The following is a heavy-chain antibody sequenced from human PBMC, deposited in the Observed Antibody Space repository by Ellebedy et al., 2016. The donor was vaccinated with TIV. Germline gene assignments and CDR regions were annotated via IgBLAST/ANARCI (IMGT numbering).Heavy chain of an antibody. CDR3: ARLAGATCQCAFDI. V-gene: IGHV3-7*01. J-gene: IGHJ3*02. D-gene: IGHD2-15*01. CDR2: INQDGGEK. CDR1: GFTISRHW. Sequence: GESLKISCAASGFTISRHWMSWVRQGPGKGLEWVANINQDGGEKNYVDSVRGRFTISRDNAKNSLYLQMNSLRAEDTAVYYCARLAGATCQCAFDIWGQGTMVTVSS.